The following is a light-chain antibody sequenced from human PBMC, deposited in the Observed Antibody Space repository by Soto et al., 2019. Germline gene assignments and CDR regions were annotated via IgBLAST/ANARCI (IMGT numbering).Light chain of an antibody. CDR2: DAS. J-gene: IGKJ1*01. CDR1: QSISSW. CDR3: QEYNTYSRT. V-gene: IGKV1-5*01. Sequence: DIQMTQSPSTLSASVGDRVTITCRASQSISSWLAWYQQKPGKAPKLLIYDASSLESGVPSRFSGSGSGTKFTLTISSLQLYDFANYDCQEYNTYSRTFGQG.